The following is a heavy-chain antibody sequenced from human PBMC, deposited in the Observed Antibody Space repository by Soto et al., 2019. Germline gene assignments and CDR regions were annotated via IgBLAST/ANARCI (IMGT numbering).Heavy chain of an antibody. Sequence: ASVKVSCKASGYTFTGYYMHWVRQAPGQGLEWMGWINPNSGGTNYAQKFQGWVTMTRDTSISTAYMELSRLRSDDTAVYYCARDIVVVPAATYGMDVWGLGTTVTVSS. CDR3: ARDIVVVPAATYGMDV. V-gene: IGHV1-2*04. CDR2: INPNSGGT. D-gene: IGHD2-2*01. CDR1: GYTFTGYY. J-gene: IGHJ6*02.